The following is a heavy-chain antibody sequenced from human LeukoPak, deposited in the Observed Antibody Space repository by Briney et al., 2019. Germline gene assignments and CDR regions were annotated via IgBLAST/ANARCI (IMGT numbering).Heavy chain of an antibody. CDR1: GFHGASYG. Sequence: GASVKVSCKASGFHGASYGITWVRQAPGQGLEWMGWISVNNGNTHYAQSFQDRLTMTTDTSTSTAYLEVRSLRYDDTAIYYCQRITIFGVIIDFDYWGQGTLVTVSS. J-gene: IGHJ4*02. D-gene: IGHD3-3*01. V-gene: IGHV1-18*01. CDR3: QRITIFGVIIDFDY. CDR2: ISVNNGNT.